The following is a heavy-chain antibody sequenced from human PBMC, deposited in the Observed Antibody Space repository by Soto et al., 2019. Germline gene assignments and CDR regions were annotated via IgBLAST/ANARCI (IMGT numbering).Heavy chain of an antibody. D-gene: IGHD3-3*01. J-gene: IGHJ2*01. Sequence: EVQLLESGGGLVQPGGSLRLSCAASGFTFSSYAMNWVRQTPGKGLEWVSAVGDSGGTTYYRDSVKGRFTIPRDNSRNTLYLQMNSLRAEDTAVYYCAKGGGRGFYADWYFDLWGRGTLVTVSS. CDR2: VGDSGGTT. V-gene: IGHV3-23*01. CDR1: GFTFSSYA. CDR3: AKGGGRGFYADWYFDL.